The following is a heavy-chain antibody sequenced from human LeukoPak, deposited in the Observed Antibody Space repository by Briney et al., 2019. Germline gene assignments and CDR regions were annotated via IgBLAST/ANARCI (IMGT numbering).Heavy chain of an antibody. CDR3: ARDISWAYFDY. V-gene: IGHV1-2*02. J-gene: IGHJ4*02. CDR2: INPNSRGT. D-gene: IGHD2-15*01. Sequence: GASVKVSCKASGYTFTDYYMHWVRQAPGQGLEWMGWINPNSRGTNYAQTFQGRVTMTRDTSISTAYMELSRLRSDDTAVYYCARDISWAYFDYWGQGTLVTVSS. CDR1: GYTFTDYY.